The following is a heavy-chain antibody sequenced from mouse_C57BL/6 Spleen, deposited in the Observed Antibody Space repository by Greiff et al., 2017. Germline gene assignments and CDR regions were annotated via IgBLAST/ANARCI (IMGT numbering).Heavy chain of an antibody. CDR2: IWSDEST. CDR1: GFSLTSSC. V-gene: IGHV2-6-1*01. Sequence: QVQLQQSGPGLVAPSQSLSITCTVSGFSLTSSCVHWVRQPPGKGLEWLVVIWSDESTTYNSALKSRLSISKYNSKSQVFLKMNSLQTDDTAMYYCARHKGYSNYWYCDVWGTGTTVTVSS. J-gene: IGHJ1*03. CDR3: ARHKGYSNYWYCDV. D-gene: IGHD2-5*01.